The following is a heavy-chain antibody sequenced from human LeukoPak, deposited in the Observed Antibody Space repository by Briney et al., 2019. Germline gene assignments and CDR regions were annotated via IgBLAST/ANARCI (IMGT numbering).Heavy chain of an antibody. J-gene: IGHJ4*02. CDR1: GFTFSNNW. V-gene: IGHV3-21*01. CDR3: APPPIAATGN. CDR2: ISSSSSYI. D-gene: IGHD6-13*01. Sequence: GGSLRLSCAASGFTFSNNWMSWVRQAPGKGLEWVSSISSSSSYIYYADSVKGRFTISRDNAKKSLYLQMNSLRAEDTAVYYCAPPPIAATGNWGQGTLVTVSS.